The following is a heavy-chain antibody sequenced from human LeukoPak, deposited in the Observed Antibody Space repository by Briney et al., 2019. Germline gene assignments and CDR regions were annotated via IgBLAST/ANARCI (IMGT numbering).Heavy chain of an antibody. Sequence: TLSLTCTVSGGSISSGGYYWSWIRQHPGKGLEGIGYIYYSGSTYYNPSLKSRVTISVDTSKNQFSLKLSSVTAADTAVYYCARDGASIAAHGMDVWGQGTTVTVSS. V-gene: IGHV4-31*03. CDR1: GGSISSGGYY. J-gene: IGHJ6*02. CDR3: ARDGASIAAHGMDV. CDR2: IYYSGST. D-gene: IGHD6-6*01.